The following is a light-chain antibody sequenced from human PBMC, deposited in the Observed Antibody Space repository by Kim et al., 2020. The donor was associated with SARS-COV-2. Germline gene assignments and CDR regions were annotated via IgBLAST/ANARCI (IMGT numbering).Light chain of an antibody. CDR1: SSDVGAYNY. CDR3: SSYTSSTTLV. V-gene: IGLV2-14*03. J-gene: IGLJ2*01. CDR2: DVT. Sequence: QSALTQPASLSGSPGQSITISCTGTSSDVGAYNYVSWYQQHPGKVPKLMIYDVTNRPSGVSNRFSGSKSGNTASLTISGLQAEDEADYYCSSYTSSTTLVFGGGTQLTVL.